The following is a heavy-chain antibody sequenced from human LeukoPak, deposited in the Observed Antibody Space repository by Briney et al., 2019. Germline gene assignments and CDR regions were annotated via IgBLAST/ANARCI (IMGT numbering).Heavy chain of an antibody. J-gene: IGHJ3*02. CDR3: ARWIAVALEAFDI. V-gene: IGHV4-34*01. CDR1: GGSFSGYY. CDR2: INHSGST. D-gene: IGHD6-19*01. Sequence: PSETLSLTCAVYGGSFSGYYWSWIRQPPGKGLEWIGEINHSGSTNYNPSLKSRVTISVDTSKNQFSLKLSSVTAADTAVYYCARWIAVALEAFDIWGQGTMVTVSS.